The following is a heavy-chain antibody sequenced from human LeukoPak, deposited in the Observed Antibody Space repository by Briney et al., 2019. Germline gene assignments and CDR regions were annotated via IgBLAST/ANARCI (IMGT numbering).Heavy chain of an antibody. Sequence: SETLSLTCTVSGGSISSYYWSWIRQPPGKGLEFIGYMYYSGSTNYNPSLKSRVTISVDTSKNQFSLKLSSVTAADTAIYYCTRMNWGTNWLDPWGQGTLVTVSS. CDR1: GGSISSYY. V-gene: IGHV4-59*01. J-gene: IGHJ5*02. CDR3: TRMNWGTNWLDP. D-gene: IGHD7-27*01. CDR2: MYYSGST.